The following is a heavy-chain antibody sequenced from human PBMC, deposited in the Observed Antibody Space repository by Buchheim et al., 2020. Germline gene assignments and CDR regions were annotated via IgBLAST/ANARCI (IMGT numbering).Heavy chain of an antibody. V-gene: IGHV4-59*01. Sequence: QVQLQESGPGLVKPSETLSLTCTVSGGSISSFYWTWIRQPPGKGLEWIGYIYYSGTTNYNPSLKSRVSISVDTSKNQFSLNLSSVTAADTAVYYCARCLTGGSWPPASDYWGQGAL. D-gene: IGHD6-13*01. CDR3: ARCLTGGSWPPASDY. CDR2: IYYSGTT. CDR1: GGSISSFY. J-gene: IGHJ4*02.